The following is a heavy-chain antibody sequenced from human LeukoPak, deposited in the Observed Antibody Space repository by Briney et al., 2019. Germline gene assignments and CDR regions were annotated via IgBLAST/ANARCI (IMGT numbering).Heavy chain of an antibody. D-gene: IGHD3-9*01. Sequence: SETLSLTCTVSGGSISSGDYYWGWFRQPPGRGRGWFGYIYYSGSTYYNPSLKSRVTISVDTSKNQFSLKLSSVTAADTAVYYCASKGPGYRGWFDPWGQGTLVTVSS. V-gene: IGHV4-30-4*08. CDR1: GGSISSGDYY. CDR3: ASKGPGYRGWFDP. J-gene: IGHJ5*02. CDR2: IYYSGST.